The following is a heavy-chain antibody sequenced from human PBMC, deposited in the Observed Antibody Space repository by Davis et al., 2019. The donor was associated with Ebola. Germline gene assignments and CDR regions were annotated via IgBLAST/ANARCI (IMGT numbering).Heavy chain of an antibody. J-gene: IGHJ6*03. CDR1: GGSVSSGSYY. CDR2: INHSGST. V-gene: IGHV4-39*07. D-gene: IGHD5-18*01. Sequence: PSETLSLTCTVSGGSVSSGSYYWSWIRQPPGKGLEWIGEINHSGSTNYNPSLKSRVTISVDTSKNQFSLKLSSVTAADTAVYYCARLFAGPPRGYSYGLYGGGYYYYYMDVWGKGTTVTVSS. CDR3: ARLFAGPPRGYSYGLYGGGYYYYYMDV.